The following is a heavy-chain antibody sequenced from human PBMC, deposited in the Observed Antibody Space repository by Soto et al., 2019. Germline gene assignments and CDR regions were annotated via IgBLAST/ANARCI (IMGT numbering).Heavy chain of an antibody. D-gene: IGHD3-22*01. CDR2: ISYDGSNK. CDR3: ARDPRALIVVVLNWFDP. Sequence: QVQLVESGGGVVQPGRSLRLSCAASGFTFSSYAMHWVRQAPGKGLEWVAVISYDGSNKYYADSVKGRFTISRDNSKNTLYLQMNSLRAEDTAVYYCARDPRALIVVVLNWFDPWGQGTLVTVSS. V-gene: IGHV3-30-3*01. CDR1: GFTFSSYA. J-gene: IGHJ5*02.